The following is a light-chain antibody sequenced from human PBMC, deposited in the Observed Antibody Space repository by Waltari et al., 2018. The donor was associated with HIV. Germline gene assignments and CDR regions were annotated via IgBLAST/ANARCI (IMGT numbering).Light chain of an antibody. CDR2: STN. J-gene: IGLJ3*02. CDR1: SGSVSTSYY. V-gene: IGLV8-61*01. CDR3: VLYMGSPSWV. Sequence: QTVVTQEPSFSVSPGGTVTLTCGLSSGSVSTSYYPSWYQQTPGQAPRTLIYSTNTRSSGVPDRFSGSILVNKAALTITGAQADDESDYYCVLYMGSPSWVFGGGTKLTVL.